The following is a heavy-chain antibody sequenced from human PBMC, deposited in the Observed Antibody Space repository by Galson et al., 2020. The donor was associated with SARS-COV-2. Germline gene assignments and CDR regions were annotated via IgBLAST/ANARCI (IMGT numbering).Heavy chain of an antibody. J-gene: IGHJ4*02. V-gene: IGHV1-46*01. CDR2: INPSGGST. CDR3: ARDREGHYFDY. Sequence: ASVKVSCKASGYTFTSYYMHCVRQAPGQGLEWMGIINPSGGSTSYAQKFQGRVTMTRDTSTSTVYMELNSLRAEDTAVYYCARDREGHYFDYWGQGTLVTVSS. D-gene: IGHD3-10*01. CDR1: GYTFTSYY.